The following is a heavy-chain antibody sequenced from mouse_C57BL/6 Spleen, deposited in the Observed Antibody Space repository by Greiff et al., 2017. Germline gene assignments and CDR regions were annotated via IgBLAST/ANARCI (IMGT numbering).Heavy chain of an antibody. CDR2: IYPGSGST. CDR1: GYTFTSYW. CDR3: ARVDFRDYYYAMDY. Sequence: QVQLQQPGAELVKPGASVKMSCKASGYTFTSYWITWVKQRPGQGLEWIGDIYPGSGSTNYNEKFKRKATLTVDTSSSTAYMQLSSLTSEDSAVYYCARVDFRDYYYAMDYWGQGTSVTVSS. V-gene: IGHV1-55*01. J-gene: IGHJ4*01.